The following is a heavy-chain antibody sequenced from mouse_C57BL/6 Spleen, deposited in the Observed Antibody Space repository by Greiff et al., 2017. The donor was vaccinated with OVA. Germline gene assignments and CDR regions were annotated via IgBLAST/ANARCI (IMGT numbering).Heavy chain of an antibody. J-gene: IGHJ1*03. CDR2: IDPSDSET. Sequence: QVQLQQSGAELVRPGSSVKLSCKASGYTFTSYWMHWVKQRPIQGLEWIGNIDPSDSETHYNQKFKDKATLTVDKSSSTAYMQLSSLTSEDSAVYYCARPYYGSTNWYFDVWGTGTTVTVSS. CDR3: ARPYYGSTNWYFDV. D-gene: IGHD1-1*01. V-gene: IGHV1-52*01. CDR1: GYTFTSYW.